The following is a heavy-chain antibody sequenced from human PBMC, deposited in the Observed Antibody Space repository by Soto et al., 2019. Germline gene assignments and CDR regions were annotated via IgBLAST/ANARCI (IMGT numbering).Heavy chain of an antibody. V-gene: IGHV3-23*01. J-gene: IGHJ4*02. CDR2: ISRYGDFT. CDR3: AKDRYLDHDSRGYLFDN. CDR1: GFTFNIYA. D-gene: IGHD3-22*01. Sequence: GGSLRLSCAASGFTFNIYAITWVRQAPGKGLEWVSAISRYGDFTYYADSVEGRFTISRDNSKNTLYLQMNSLRAEDTAVYYCAKDRYLDHDSRGYLFDNWGQGTLVTVSS.